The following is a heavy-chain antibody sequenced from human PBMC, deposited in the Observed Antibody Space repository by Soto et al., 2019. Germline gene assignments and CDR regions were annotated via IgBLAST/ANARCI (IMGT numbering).Heavy chain of an antibody. J-gene: IGHJ4*02. CDR1: GFTFSSYG. Sequence: GGSLRLSCAASGFTFSSYGMHWVRQAPGKGLEWVAVISYDGSNKYYADSVKGRFTISRDNSKNTLYLQMNSLRAEDTAVYYCAKPWATRDYFDYWGQGTLVTVSS. CDR2: ISYDGSNK. D-gene: IGHD7-27*01. V-gene: IGHV3-30*18. CDR3: AKPWATRDYFDY.